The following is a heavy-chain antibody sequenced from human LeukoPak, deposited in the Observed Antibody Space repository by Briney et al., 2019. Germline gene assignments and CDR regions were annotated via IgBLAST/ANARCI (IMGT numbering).Heavy chain of an antibody. CDR2: IYSGGST. V-gene: IGHV3-66*02. CDR1: GFTVSSYY. D-gene: IGHD3-3*01. Sequence: PGGSLRLSCAASGFTVSSYYMRWVRQAPGKGLEWVSGIYSGGSTYYADSVKGRFTIARDNAKNTLYLEMNSIKAEDTGVYYCARGTFFGGLDCVCWG. J-gene: IGHJ6*01. CDR3: ARGTFFGGLDCVC.